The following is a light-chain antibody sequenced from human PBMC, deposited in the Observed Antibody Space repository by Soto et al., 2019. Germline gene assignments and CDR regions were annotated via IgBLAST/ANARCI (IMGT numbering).Light chain of an antibody. V-gene: IGKV1-5*01. CDR2: DAS. CDR1: QSISTR. CDR3: QQYNSYST. J-gene: IGKJ1*01. Sequence: DIQMTQSPSTLSASVGDRVTITRRASQSISTRLAWYQQKPGKAPKLLIYDASSLESGVPSRFSGSASGTEFTLTISSLQPDDFANYYCQQYNSYSTFGQGTKVDIK.